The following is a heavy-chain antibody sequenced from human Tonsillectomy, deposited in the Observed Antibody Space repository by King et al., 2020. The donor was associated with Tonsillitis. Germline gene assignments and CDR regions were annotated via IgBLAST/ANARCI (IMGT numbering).Heavy chain of an antibody. V-gene: IGHV3-30*02. CDR1: GFTFSSYG. CDR3: AKAEYSISPMDFDY. J-gene: IGHJ4*02. CDR2: IRYDGSNK. Sequence: VQLVESGGGVVQPGGSLRLSCAASGFTFSSYGMHWVRQAPGKGLEWVAFIRYDGSNKYYADSVKGRFTISRDNSKNTLYLQMNSLRAEDTAVYYCAKAEYSISPMDFDYWGQGTLVTVSS. D-gene: IGHD6-13*01.